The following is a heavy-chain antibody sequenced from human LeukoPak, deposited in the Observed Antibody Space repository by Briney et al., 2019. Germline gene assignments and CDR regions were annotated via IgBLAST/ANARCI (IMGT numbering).Heavy chain of an antibody. D-gene: IGHD3-9*01. Sequence: GASVKVSCKASGYTFTSYGISWVRQAPGQGLEWMGWISAYNGNTNYAQKLQGRVTMTTDTSTSTAYMELRSLRSDDTAVYYCAGVGTSYYDILTGYHHFDYWGQGTLVTVSS. CDR3: AGVGTSYYDILTGYHHFDY. V-gene: IGHV1-18*01. CDR2: ISAYNGNT. J-gene: IGHJ4*02. CDR1: GYTFTSYG.